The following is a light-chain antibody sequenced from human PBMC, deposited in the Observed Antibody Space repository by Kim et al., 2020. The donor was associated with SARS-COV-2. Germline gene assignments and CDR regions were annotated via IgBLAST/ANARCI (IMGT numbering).Light chain of an antibody. CDR3: QQSYSTPQYT. Sequence: DIQMTQSPSSLSASVGDRVTITCRTSQTISNYLNWYQQKPGKAPKLLIYGASSLQSGVPSRFSGSGSGTDFTLTITSLQPEDFATYYCQQSYSTPQYTFGQGTKVDIK. V-gene: IGKV1-39*01. CDR2: GAS. CDR1: QTISNY. J-gene: IGKJ2*01.